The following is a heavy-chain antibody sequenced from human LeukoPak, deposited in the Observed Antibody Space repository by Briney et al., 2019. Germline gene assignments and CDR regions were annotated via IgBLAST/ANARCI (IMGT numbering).Heavy chain of an antibody. J-gene: IGHJ1*01. V-gene: IGHV3-30*02. CDR2: IRYDGSDK. Sequence: GGSLRLSCAASGFTFSSYGMHWVRQAPGKGLEWVAFIRYDGSDKYYADSVKGRFTISRDNSKNILNLQMNSLRAEDTAVYFCAKGIGDYGYRTECFQTWGQGALGTASS. D-gene: IGHD4-17*01. CDR3: AKGIGDYGYRTECFQT. CDR1: GFTFSSYG.